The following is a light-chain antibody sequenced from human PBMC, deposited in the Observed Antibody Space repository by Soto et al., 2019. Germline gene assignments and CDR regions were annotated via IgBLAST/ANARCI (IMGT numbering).Light chain of an antibody. CDR3: SSHASSGV. Sequence: QSALTQPASVSGSPGQSLAISCTGTIRDVGAYDYVSWYQQHPGKAPNLIIYGVSNRPSGVSSRFSGSKSGNTASLTISGLQPEDEADYYCSSHASSGVFGPGTKVTV. CDR1: IRDVGAYDY. V-gene: IGLV2-14*01. CDR2: GVS. J-gene: IGLJ1*01.